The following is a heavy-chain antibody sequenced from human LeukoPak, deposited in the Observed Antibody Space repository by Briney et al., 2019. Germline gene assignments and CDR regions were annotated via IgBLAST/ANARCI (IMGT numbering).Heavy chain of an antibody. CDR2: ISAYNGNT. J-gene: IGHJ4*02. D-gene: IGHD1-26*01. CDR1: GYTFTSYD. V-gene: IGHV1-18*01. Sequence: ASVKVSRKASGYTFTSYDISWVRQAPGQGLEWMGWISAYNGNTNYAQKIQGRVTMTTDTSTSTAYMELRSLRSDDTAVYYCARDQVGATPYDYWGQGTLVTVSS. CDR3: ARDQVGATPYDY.